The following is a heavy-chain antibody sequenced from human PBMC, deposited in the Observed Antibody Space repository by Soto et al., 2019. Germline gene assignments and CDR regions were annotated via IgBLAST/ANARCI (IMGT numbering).Heavy chain of an antibody. Sequence: QVHLEQWGAGLLKPSETLSLTCAVYGGSLSGYFWSWVRQSPGKGLEWIGEINHSGSTNYNPSLKSRVTISAATSKHQFSLRLSSMTAADSAIYYCASYHYYDFWIGSRHYMDAWGKGTTVTVSS. D-gene: IGHD3-3*01. J-gene: IGHJ6*03. CDR2: INHSGST. CDR3: ASYHYYDFWIGSRHYMDA. V-gene: IGHV4-34*01. CDR1: GGSLSGYF.